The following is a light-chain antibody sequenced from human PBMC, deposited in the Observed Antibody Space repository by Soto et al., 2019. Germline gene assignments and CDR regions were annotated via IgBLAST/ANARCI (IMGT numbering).Light chain of an antibody. CDR2: GAS. Sequence: EIVMTQSPATLSVSPGERATLSCGASQSVRTNLAWYQQKPGQAPRLLIYGASTRATGIPARFSGSGSGTEFTLTISSLQSEDFAVYYCQQYNAWYTFGQGTKLEI. J-gene: IGKJ2*01. V-gene: IGKV3-15*01. CDR1: QSVRTN. CDR3: QQYNAWYT.